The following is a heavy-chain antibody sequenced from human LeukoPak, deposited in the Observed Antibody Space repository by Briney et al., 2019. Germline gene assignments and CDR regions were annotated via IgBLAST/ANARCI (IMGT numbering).Heavy chain of an antibody. D-gene: IGHD6-19*01. Sequence: ASVTVSYKPSGYTFTGCYMHWVRQAPGQGLEWMGWINPKKSDTNYAQKFQDRVIMTRDASISTAYMELSRFRADDTAVYYCARDRGIAVANVDFDYWGQGTLVTVSS. J-gene: IGHJ4*02. CDR2: INPKKSDT. CDR3: ARDRGIAVANVDFDY. V-gene: IGHV1-2*02. CDR1: GYTFTGCY.